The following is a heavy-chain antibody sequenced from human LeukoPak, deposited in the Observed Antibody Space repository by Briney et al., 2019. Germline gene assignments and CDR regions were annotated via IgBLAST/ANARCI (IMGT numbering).Heavy chain of an antibody. CDR1: GGSISSSSYY. D-gene: IGHD3-10*01. V-gene: IGHV4-39*01. CDR3: ARHGTMVRGAPDY. J-gene: IGHJ4*02. CDR2: IYYSGST. Sequence: SETLSLTCTVSGGSISSSSYYWGWLRQPPGKGLEWIGSIYYSGSTYYNPSLKSRVTISVDTSKNQFSLKLSSVTAADTAVYYCARHGTMVRGAPDYWGQGTLVTVSS.